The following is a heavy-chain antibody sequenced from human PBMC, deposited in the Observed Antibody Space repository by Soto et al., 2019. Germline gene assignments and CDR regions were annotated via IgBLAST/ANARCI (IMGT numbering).Heavy chain of an antibody. Sequence: GGSLRLACAASGFTFSSYSMNWVRQAPGKGLEWVSYISSSSSTIYYADSVKGRFTISRDNAKNSLDLQMNSLRDEDTAVYYCARANDYGDYYYWGQVTLVTVSS. CDR1: GFTFSSYS. CDR3: ARANDYGDYYY. CDR2: ISSSSSTI. D-gene: IGHD4-17*01. V-gene: IGHV3-48*02. J-gene: IGHJ4*02.